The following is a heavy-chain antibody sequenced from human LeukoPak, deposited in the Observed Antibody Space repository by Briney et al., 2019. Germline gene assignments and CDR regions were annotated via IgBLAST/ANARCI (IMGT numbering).Heavy chain of an antibody. CDR2: IKSDGST. D-gene: IGHD3-22*01. CDR3: ARAPSEIGGYYPEYFRH. Sequence: GGSLRLSCAASGSTFSTYWMHWVRQAPGKRLVWVSRIKSDGSTNYADSVKGRFTISRDNAKNTVSLQMNSLRPGDTGVYYCARAPSEIGGYYPEYFRHWGQGTLVTVSS. CDR1: GSTFSTYW. V-gene: IGHV3-74*01. J-gene: IGHJ1*01.